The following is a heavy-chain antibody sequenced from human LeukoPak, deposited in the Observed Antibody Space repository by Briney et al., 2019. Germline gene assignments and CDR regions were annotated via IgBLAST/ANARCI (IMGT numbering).Heavy chain of an antibody. CDR2: IHSDGSST. CDR1: GFTFSSYW. Sequence: GGSLRLSCAASGFTFSSYWMHWVRQAPGKGLVWVSRIHSDGSSTSYADSVKGRFTISRDNAKNTLYLQMNSLRAEDTAMYYCAKDPTDFDSSGQTYFDNWGQGTLVTVSS. D-gene: IGHD3-22*01. J-gene: IGHJ4*02. V-gene: IGHV3-74*01. CDR3: AKDPTDFDSSGQTYFDN.